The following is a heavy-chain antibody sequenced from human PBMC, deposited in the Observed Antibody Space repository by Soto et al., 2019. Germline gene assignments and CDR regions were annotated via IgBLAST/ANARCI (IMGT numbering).Heavy chain of an antibody. J-gene: IGHJ4*02. CDR2: IYHSGTT. CDR3: ARDNVLLFDH. Sequence: SETLSLTCAVSGDSISSSNWWSWVRQPPGKGLEWIGEIYHSGTTHYNPSLKSRVTMSLDKSRNQFSLKLSSVTAADTAMYYCARDNVLLFDHWGQGTLVTVSS. CDR1: GDSISSSNW. D-gene: IGHD3-10*01. V-gene: IGHV4-4*02.